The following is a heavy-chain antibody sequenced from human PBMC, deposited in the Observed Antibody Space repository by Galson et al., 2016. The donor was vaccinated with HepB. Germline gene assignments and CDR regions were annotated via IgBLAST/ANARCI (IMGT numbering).Heavy chain of an antibody. CDR2: IYYSGST. CDR1: GGSISSYY. V-gene: IGHV4-59*01. D-gene: IGHD4-17*01. CDR3: ARRGGDYLYYFDH. J-gene: IGHJ4*02. Sequence: SETLSLTCTVSGGSISSYYWSWIRQPPGKGLEWIGYIYYSGSTNSNPSLKSRVTISVDTSKNQFSLKLSSVTAADTAVYYCARRGGDYLYYFDHWGQGTLVTVSS.